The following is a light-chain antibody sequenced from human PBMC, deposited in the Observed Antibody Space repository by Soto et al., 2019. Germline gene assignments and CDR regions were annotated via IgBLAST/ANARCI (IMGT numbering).Light chain of an antibody. J-gene: IGKJ4*01. V-gene: IGKV3-11*01. CDR1: QSVSSS. CDR3: QQRYNWPLT. CDR2: GAS. Sequence: EIVLTQSPATLSLSPGERATLSCRASQSVSSSLAWYQQKPGQAPRLLIYGASNGAAGIPARFIGTGSGTDFTLTISSLEPDDFAVYYCQQRYNWPLTFGGGTKVEIK.